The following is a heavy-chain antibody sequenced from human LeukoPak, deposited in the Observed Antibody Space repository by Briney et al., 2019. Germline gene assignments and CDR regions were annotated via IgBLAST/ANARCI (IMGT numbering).Heavy chain of an antibody. J-gene: IGHJ4*02. V-gene: IGHV1-2*02. CDR2: INPNSGGT. CDR1: GGTFSSYA. Sequence: ASVKVSCKASGGTFSSYAISWVRQAPGQGLEWMGWINPNSGGTNYAQKFQGRVTMTRDTSISTAYMELSRLRSDDTAVDYCSRDPPGGTYQPTFLNYGAQGPLATAPS. D-gene: IGHD3-16*01. CDR3: SRDPPGGTYQPTFLNY.